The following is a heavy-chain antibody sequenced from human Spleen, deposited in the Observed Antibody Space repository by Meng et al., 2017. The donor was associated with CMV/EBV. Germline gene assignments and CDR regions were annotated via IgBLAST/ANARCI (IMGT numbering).Heavy chain of an antibody. Sequence: GESLKISCAASGFTFSSYWMSWVRQAPGKGLEWVANIKQDGSEKYYVDSVKGRFTISRDNAKNSLYLQMNSLRAEDTAVYYCAGDQRDRDGNHYNLDVWGQGTTVTVSS. CDR1: GFTFSSYW. CDR3: AGDQRDRDGNHYNLDV. V-gene: IGHV3-7*01. D-gene: IGHD1-14*01. CDR2: IKQDGSEK. J-gene: IGHJ6*02.